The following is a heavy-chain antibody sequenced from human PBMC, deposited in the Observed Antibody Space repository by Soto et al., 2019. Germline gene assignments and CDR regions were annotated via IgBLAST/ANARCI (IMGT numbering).Heavy chain of an antibody. V-gene: IGHV4-59*01. CDR2: IYYSGST. Sequence: PWETLSLTCTVSGGSMGSYYWSWIRKPPGKGLEWIGYIYYSGSTNYNPSLKSRVTISVDTSKNQLSLKLTSVTAADTAVYYCARASMTTIAMDVWGRATTVTV. CDR1: GGSMGSYY. D-gene: IGHD4-17*01. J-gene: IGHJ6*02. CDR3: ARASMTTIAMDV.